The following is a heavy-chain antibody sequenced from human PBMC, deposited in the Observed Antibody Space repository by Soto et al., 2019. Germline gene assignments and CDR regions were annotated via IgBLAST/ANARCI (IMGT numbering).Heavy chain of an antibody. CDR3: ARGQFWRSSFDY. Sequence: SETLSLTCAVYGGSFSGYYWSWIRQPPGKGLEWIGEINHSGSTNYNPSLKSRVTISVDTSKNQFSLKLSSVTAADTAVYYCARGQFWRSSFDYWGQGTLVTVSS. J-gene: IGHJ4*02. CDR1: GGSFSGYY. V-gene: IGHV4-34*01. CDR2: INHSGST. D-gene: IGHD6-13*01.